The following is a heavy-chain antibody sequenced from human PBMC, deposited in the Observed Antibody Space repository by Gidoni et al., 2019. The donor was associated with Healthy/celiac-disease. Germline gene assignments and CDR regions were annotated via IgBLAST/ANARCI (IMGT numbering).Heavy chain of an antibody. CDR2: ISSSSSYI. V-gene: IGHV3-21*01. Sequence: VQLVESGGGLVKPGGSLTLSCAAPGSTFSIFSMNWVRQAPGKGLEWVSAISSSSSYIYYADSVKGRFTISRDNAKNSLYLQMNSLRAEDTAVYYCARAPDYDFWSGYWWFDPWGQGTLVTVSS. CDR1: GSTFSIFS. J-gene: IGHJ5*02. CDR3: ARAPDYDFWSGYWWFDP. D-gene: IGHD3-3*01.